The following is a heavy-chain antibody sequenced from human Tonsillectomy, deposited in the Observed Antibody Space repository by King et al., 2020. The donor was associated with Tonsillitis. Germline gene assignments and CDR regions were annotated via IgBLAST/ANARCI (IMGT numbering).Heavy chain of an antibody. V-gene: IGHV4-31*01. D-gene: IGHD5-12*01. Sequence: QLQESGPGLVKPSQTLSLTCTVSGVFISSGGYYWSWIRQHPGKGLEWIGYIDYSENPSYNPSLKSLVTISVDASKNQFSLKLRSVAAADTAVYYCARGSGYSGYDPSYYFDYWGQGTLVTVSS. CDR2: IDYSENP. CDR3: ARGSGYSGYDPSYYFDY. CDR1: GVFISSGGYY. J-gene: IGHJ4*02.